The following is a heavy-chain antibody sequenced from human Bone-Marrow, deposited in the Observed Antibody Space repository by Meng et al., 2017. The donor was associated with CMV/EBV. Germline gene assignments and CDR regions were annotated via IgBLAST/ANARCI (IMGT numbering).Heavy chain of an antibody. J-gene: IGHJ6*02. CDR1: GFTFTNYA. CDR2: IYSGGYGT. Sequence: GESLKISCAASGFTFTNYAMSWVRQAPGKGLEWVSVIYSGGYGTKYADSVKGRFTISRDDSKNTLYLQMNSLRAEDTAVYYCAKELGYCSSTSCYWEYYYYYYGMDVWGQGTTVTVSS. CDR3: AKELGYCSSTSCYWEYYYYYYGMDV. D-gene: IGHD2-2*01. V-gene: IGHV3-23*03.